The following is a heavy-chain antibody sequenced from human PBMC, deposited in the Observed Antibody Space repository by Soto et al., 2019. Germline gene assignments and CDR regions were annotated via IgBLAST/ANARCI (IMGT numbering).Heavy chain of an antibody. CDR1: GDSISSYY. J-gene: IGHJ4*02. Sequence: PSETLSLTCTVSGDSISSYYWNWIRQSPGKGLEWIGYIYYSGSTNYNPSLKSRVTISVDTSKNQFSLKLSSVTAADTAVYYCARRYSGYDFDYWGQGTLVTVSS. CDR2: IYYSGST. CDR3: ARRYSGYDFDY. D-gene: IGHD5-12*01. V-gene: IGHV4-59*12.